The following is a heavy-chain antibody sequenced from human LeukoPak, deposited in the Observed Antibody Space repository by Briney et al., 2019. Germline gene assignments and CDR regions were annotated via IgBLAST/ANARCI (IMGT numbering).Heavy chain of an antibody. CDR2: MSHDGSNK. D-gene: IGHD6-6*01. CDR3: AREYSSSGDY. CDR1: GFTFSNYG. J-gene: IGHJ4*02. Sequence: GGSLRLSCAASGFTFSNYGMYWVRQAPGKGLEWVAVMSHDGSNKYYADSVKGRFTISRDNSKNTLYLQMNSLRAEDTAVYYCAREYSSSGDYWGQGTLVTVSS. V-gene: IGHV3-30-3*01.